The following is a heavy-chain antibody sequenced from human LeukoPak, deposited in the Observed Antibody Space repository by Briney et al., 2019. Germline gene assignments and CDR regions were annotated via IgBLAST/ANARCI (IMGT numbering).Heavy chain of an antibody. CDR3: ARGMQWLKS. D-gene: IGHD6-19*01. Sequence: QAGGSLRLSCAASGFTFSSYSMNWVRQAPGKRLEWVSYISSSSSTIYYADSEKGRFTISRDNAKSSLYLQMNSLSAEDTAVYYCARGMQWLKSWGQGTLVTVSS. V-gene: IGHV3-48*01. J-gene: IGHJ4*02. CDR2: ISSSSSTI. CDR1: GFTFSSYS.